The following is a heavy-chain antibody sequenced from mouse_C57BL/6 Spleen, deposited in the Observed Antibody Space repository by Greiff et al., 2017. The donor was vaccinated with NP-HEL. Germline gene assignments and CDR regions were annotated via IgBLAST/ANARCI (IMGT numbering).Heavy chain of an antibody. Sequence: QVQLQQPGAELVKPGASVKVSCKASGYTFTSYWMHWVKQRPGQGLEWIGRIHPSDSDTNYNQKFKGKATLTVDKSSSTAYMQLSSLTSEDSAVYYCAIEVMRSIYAMDYWGQGTSVTVSS. D-gene: IGHD2-12*01. CDR1: GYTFTSYW. CDR2: IHPSDSDT. J-gene: IGHJ4*01. CDR3: AIEVMRSIYAMDY. V-gene: IGHV1-74*01.